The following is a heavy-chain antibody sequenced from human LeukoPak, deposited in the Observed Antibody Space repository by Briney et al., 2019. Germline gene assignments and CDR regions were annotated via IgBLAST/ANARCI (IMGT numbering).Heavy chain of an antibody. Sequence: GGSLRLSCVVSGFTFSSYNMNWVRQAPGKGLEWVALISYDGSNKFYADSVKGRFTISRDNSKNTLYLLMNSLRADDTAVYYCARGQHRWDYSHNLMSFWGQGTLVTVSS. CDR1: GFTFSSYN. CDR2: ISYDGSNK. CDR3: ARGQHRWDYSHNLMSF. V-gene: IGHV3-30*03. J-gene: IGHJ3*01. D-gene: IGHD4-11*01.